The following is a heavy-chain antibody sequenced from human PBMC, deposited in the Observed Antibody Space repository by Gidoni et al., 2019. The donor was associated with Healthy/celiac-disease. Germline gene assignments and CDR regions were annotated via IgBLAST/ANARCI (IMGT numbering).Heavy chain of an antibody. CDR1: GCTFTSSA. D-gene: IGHD2-21*01. J-gene: IGHJ3*01. Sequence: QMQLVQSGPEVKKPGTSVKVSCKASGCTFTSSAVQWVRQARGQRLEWIGWIVVGSGNTNYAQKFQERVTITRDMSTSTAYMELSSLRSEDTAVYYCAAGLLWWSLGSLWGQGTMVTVSS. V-gene: IGHV1-58*01. CDR3: AAGLLWWSLGSL. CDR2: IVVGSGNT.